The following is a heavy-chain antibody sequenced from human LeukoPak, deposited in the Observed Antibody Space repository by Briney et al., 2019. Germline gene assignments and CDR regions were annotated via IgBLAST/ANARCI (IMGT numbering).Heavy chain of an antibody. D-gene: IGHD6-19*01. J-gene: IGHJ4*02. CDR3: ARDLDRFGGWYEY. CDR1: GFTFRFYG. CDR2: ISGSGGNT. Sequence: GGSLRLSCVASGFTFRFYGMSWVRQAPGKGLEWVSFISGSGGNTYYADFMKGRFTISRDNSKNTLFLQMNSLRAEDTAVYYCARDLDRFGGWYEYWGQGTLVTVSS. V-gene: IGHV3-23*01.